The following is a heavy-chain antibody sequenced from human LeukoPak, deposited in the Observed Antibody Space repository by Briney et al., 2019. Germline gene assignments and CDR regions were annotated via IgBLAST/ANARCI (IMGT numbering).Heavy chain of an antibody. J-gene: IGHJ4*02. D-gene: IGHD3-22*01. CDR2: INPNSGGT. CDR3: ARDRYYYDSSGYYLLGY. Sequence: PVASVKVSCKASGYTFTGYYMHWVRQAPGHGLEWMGWINPNSGGTNYAQKLQGRVTMTTDTSTSTAYMELRSLRSDDTAVYYCARDRYYYDSSGYYLLGYWGQGTLVTVSS. V-gene: IGHV1-2*02. CDR1: GYTFTGYY.